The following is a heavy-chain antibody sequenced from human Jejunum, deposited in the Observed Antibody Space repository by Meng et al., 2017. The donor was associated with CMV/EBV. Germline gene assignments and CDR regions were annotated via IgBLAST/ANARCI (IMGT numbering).Heavy chain of an antibody. CDR2: IYDSGGNT. CDR3: AREPPRGVHFDH. CDR1: GYAFTNCH. V-gene: IGHV1-46*01. Sequence: KASGYAFTNCHMHWMRQDPGHGLEYMGVIYDSGGNTYKEQKFQDRLTMTWDTSTTTVHMELSSLTSEDTAVYYCAREPPRGVHFDHWGQGTLVTVSS. D-gene: IGHD5-24*01. J-gene: IGHJ4*02.